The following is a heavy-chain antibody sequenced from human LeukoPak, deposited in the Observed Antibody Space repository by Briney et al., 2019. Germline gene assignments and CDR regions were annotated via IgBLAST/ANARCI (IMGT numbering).Heavy chain of an antibody. CDR3: ARDPLRYFDWLFRTGFDP. CDR2: INHSGST. CDR1: GGSFSGYY. D-gene: IGHD3-9*01. J-gene: IGHJ5*02. Sequence: SETLSLTCAGYGGSFSGYYWSWIRQPPGKGLEWIGEINHSGSTNYNPSLKSRVTISVDTSKNQFSLKLSSVTAADTAVYYCARDPLRYFDWLFRTGFDPWGQGTLVTVSS. V-gene: IGHV4-34*01.